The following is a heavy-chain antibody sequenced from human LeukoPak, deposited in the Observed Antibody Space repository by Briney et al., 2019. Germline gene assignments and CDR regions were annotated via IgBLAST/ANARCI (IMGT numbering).Heavy chain of an antibody. V-gene: IGHV3-21*01. D-gene: IGHD6-13*01. CDR1: GFTFSSYS. Sequence: PGGSLRLSCAASGFTFSSYSMNWVRQAPGKGLEWVSSISSSSSYIYYADSVKGRFTISRDNAKNLLYLQMNSLRAEDTAVYYCARDLGSSSRFDYWGQGTLVTVSS. CDR3: ARDLGSSSRFDY. CDR2: ISSSSSYI. J-gene: IGHJ4*02.